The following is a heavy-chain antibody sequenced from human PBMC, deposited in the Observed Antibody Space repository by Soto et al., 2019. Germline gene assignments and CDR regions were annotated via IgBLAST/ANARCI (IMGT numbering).Heavy chain of an antibody. Sequence: QVQLVQSGAEVNKPGASVKVSCEASGYTFSNYGISWVRQAPGQGLEWMGWISTKNGNTKYAQNFQGRVAMTTDTSTSTAYVELRSLRSDDTAVYYCAREYCTSTSCYGPDYWGQGTLVTVSS. CDR3: AREYCTSTSCYGPDY. CDR1: GYTFSNYG. J-gene: IGHJ4*02. CDR2: ISTKNGNT. D-gene: IGHD2-2*01. V-gene: IGHV1-18*01.